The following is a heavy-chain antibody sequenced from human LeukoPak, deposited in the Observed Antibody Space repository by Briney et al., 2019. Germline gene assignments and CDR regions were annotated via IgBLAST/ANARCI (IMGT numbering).Heavy chain of an antibody. CDR2: ISGSGGNT. CDR1: GFTFSSYA. V-gene: IGHV3-23*01. CDR3: ARDNWFDP. Sequence: GGSLRLSCAASGFTFSSYAMAWVRQAPGKGLEWVSGISGSGGNTYYADSVKGRFTISRDNSKNTLYLQMNSLRAEDTAVYYCARDNWFDPWGQGTLVTVSS. J-gene: IGHJ5*02.